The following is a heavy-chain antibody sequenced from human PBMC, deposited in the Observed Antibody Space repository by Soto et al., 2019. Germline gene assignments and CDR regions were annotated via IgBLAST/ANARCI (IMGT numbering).Heavy chain of an antibody. Sequence: QVQLVQSGTEVKKPGSSVKVSCKASGGTFRNYPINWVRQAPVQGLEWMGSIFPLTDIPDYAQNFQARLTISADKSTSTAYMELSGLTSDDTAMYFCARSTLVVLNYFESWGQGTLVTVSS. CDR1: GGTFRNYP. CDR2: IFPLTDIP. J-gene: IGHJ4*02. V-gene: IGHV1-69*02. CDR3: ARSTLVVLNYFES. D-gene: IGHD1-1*01.